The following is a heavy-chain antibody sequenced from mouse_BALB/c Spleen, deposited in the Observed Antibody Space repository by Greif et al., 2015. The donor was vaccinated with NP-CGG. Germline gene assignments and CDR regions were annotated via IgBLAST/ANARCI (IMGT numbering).Heavy chain of an antibody. V-gene: IGHV14-3*02. D-gene: IGHD2-12*01. CDR3: ARNDGFAY. Sequence: VQLQQSGAELVKPGASVKLSCTASGFNIKDTYMHWVKQRPEQGLEWIGRIDPANGNTKYDPKFQGKATITADTSSNTAYLQLSSLTSEDTAVCYCARNDGFAYWGQGTLVTVSA. CDR1: GFNIKDTY. J-gene: IGHJ3*01. CDR2: IDPANGNT.